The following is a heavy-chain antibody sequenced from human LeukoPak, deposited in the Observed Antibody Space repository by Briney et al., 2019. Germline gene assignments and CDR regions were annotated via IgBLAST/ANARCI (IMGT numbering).Heavy chain of an antibody. Sequence: SETLSLTCTISGDSFSRNNYYWGLIRQPPGKGLEWIGTVYYNGNTQYNPSLKSRVTLSGDTSKNQFSLRLRSVTAADTAVYYSAKYESGTMLDYWGQGILVTVFS. CDR3: AKYESGTMLDY. CDR2: VYYNGNT. D-gene: IGHD6-13*01. CDR1: GDSFSRNNYY. V-gene: IGHV4-39*01. J-gene: IGHJ4*02.